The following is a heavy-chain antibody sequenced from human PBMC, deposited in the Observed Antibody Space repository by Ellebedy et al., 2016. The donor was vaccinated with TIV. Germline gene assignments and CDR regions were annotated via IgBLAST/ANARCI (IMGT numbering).Heavy chain of an antibody. Sequence: GGSLRLXCVGSGFSLSNSGMSWVRQAPGKGLEWVSSIGASGAHTYYGDAVKGRFTISRDHSMNTLYLQMNDLRVEDTAFYYCAKVYMTGWDSWGQGTLVSVSS. D-gene: IGHD1-14*01. CDR2: IGASGAHT. J-gene: IGHJ5*01. V-gene: IGHV3-23*01. CDR3: AKVYMTGWDS. CDR1: GFSLSNSG.